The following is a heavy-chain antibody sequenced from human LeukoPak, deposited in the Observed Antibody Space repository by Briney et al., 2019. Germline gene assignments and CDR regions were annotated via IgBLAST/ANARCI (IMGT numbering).Heavy chain of an antibody. CDR3: ARAQAGNYDWPLDL. CDR1: GGTFSNYA. Sequence: SVRVSCKASGGTFSNYALSWVRQAPGQGLEWMGAIIPFLDASNYPPKFQDRVTITTDESTSTAYMELSSLRSDDTAVYYCARAQAGNYDWPLDLWGQGTLVTVSS. D-gene: IGHD5-12*01. V-gene: IGHV1-69*05. CDR2: IIPFLDAS. J-gene: IGHJ5*02.